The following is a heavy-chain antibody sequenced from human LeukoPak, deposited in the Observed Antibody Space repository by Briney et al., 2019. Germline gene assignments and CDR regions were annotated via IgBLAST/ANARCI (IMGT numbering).Heavy chain of an antibody. V-gene: IGHV4-31*03. CDR3: AGGLGKLSLWSRNWFDP. CDR1: RGSISSGGYY. CDR2: IYYSGST. D-gene: IGHD3-16*02. Sequence: KPSQTLSLTCTVSRGSISSGGYYWTWIRQHPGKGLEWIGYIYYSGSTNYNPSLKSRVTISVDTSKNQFSLKLSSVTAADTAVYYCAGGLGKLSLWSRNWFDPWGQGTLVTVSS. J-gene: IGHJ5*02.